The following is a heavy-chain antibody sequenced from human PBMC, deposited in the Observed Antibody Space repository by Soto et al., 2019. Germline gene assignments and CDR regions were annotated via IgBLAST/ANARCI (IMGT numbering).Heavy chain of an antibody. D-gene: IGHD3-10*01. Sequence: SETLSLTCTVSGGSISSYYWSWIRQPPGKGLEWIGYIYYSGSTNYNPSLKSRVTISVDTSKNQFSLKLSSVTAADTAVYYCARRSSSGAVFDYWGQGTLVTVSS. CDR3: ARRSSSGAVFDY. J-gene: IGHJ4*02. V-gene: IGHV4-59*08. CDR1: GGSISSYY. CDR2: IYYSGST.